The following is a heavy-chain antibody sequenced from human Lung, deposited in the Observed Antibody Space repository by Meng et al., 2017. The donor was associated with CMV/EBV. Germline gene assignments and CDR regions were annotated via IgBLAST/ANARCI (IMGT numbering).Heavy chain of an antibody. CDR2: IYWNDDK. Sequence: ITLKESAPTPGTPSQTLTLTGSFPGVSCSTSEVGLGWLRQPPGKALEWLVVIYWNDDKRYSQSLKSKLTIIKDTSKIQVALTLKIMDPVDTATYYCALFTGSWFDPWGQGNLVTVSS. J-gene: IGHJ5*02. D-gene: IGHD1-14*01. CDR1: GVSCSTSEVG. CDR3: ALFTGSWFDP. V-gene: IGHV2-5*01.